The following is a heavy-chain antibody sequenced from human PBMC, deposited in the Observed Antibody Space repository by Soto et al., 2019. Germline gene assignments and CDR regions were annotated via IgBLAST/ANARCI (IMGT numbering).Heavy chain of an antibody. Sequence: ASVKVCCKASGYTFTSYAMHRVRQAPGQRLEWMGWINAGNGNTKYSQKFQGRVTITRDTSASTAYMELSSLRSEDTAVYYCARDQSTLRFLEWLSLGVWGQGTTVTVSS. CDR1: GYTFTSYA. J-gene: IGHJ6*02. D-gene: IGHD3-3*01. V-gene: IGHV1-3*01. CDR3: ARDQSTLRFLEWLSLGV. CDR2: INAGNGNT.